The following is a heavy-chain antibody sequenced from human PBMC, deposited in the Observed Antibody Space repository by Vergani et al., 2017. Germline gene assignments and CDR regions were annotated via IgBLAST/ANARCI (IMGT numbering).Heavy chain of an antibody. CDR1: GFTFSTYA. V-gene: IGHV3-23*04. Sequence: ELQLVESGGGLVQPGGSLRLSCAASGFTFSTYAMTWVRQAPGKGLEWVSTISSDGGSTYYADSVKGRFTISRDNSKNTLSLQMNSLTAEDTAIYYCAGXQGTSAYYYGGFDYWGQGILVTVSS. D-gene: IGHD3-22*01. CDR2: ISSDGGST. CDR3: AGXQGTSAYYYGGFDY. J-gene: IGHJ4*02.